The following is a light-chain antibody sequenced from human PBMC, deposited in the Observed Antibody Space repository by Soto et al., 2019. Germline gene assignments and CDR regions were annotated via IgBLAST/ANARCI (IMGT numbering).Light chain of an antibody. Sequence: QSLLTQPPSASLSPGQSVTISCTGTSSDVGGYNSVSWYQQHPGKAPKLIIYAVSERPSGVPDRFSGSKSGNTASLTVSGLQAEDEADYYCNSFAGSNNLSVFGTGTKVTVL. CDR3: NSFAGSNNLSV. CDR1: SSDVGGYNS. J-gene: IGLJ1*01. V-gene: IGLV2-8*01. CDR2: AVS.